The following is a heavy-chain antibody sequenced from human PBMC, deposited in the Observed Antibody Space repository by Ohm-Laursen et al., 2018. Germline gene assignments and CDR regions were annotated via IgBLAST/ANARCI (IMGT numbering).Heavy chain of an antibody. V-gene: IGHV1-69*13. D-gene: IGHD2-8*01. CDR2: IIPIFGTA. CDR1: GGTFSSYA. CDR3: ARAPFRLGGYCTNGVCSERGMDV. J-gene: IGHJ6*02. Sequence: ASVKVSCKASGGTFSSYAISWVRQAPGQGLEWMGGIIPIFGTANYAQKFQGRVTITADESTSTAYMELSSLRSEDTAVCYCARAPFRLGGYCTNGVCSERGMDVWGQGTTVTVSS.